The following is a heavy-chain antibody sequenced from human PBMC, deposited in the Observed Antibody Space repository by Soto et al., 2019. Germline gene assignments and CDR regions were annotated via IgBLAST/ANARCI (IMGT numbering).Heavy chain of an antibody. D-gene: IGHD6-19*01. Sequence: SETLSLTCSVSGAAINTYSWTWIRQPAGKGLEWIGRIYTSASINYNPSLRGRVTLSVDTSTNQVSLKLASVTAADTAVYYCARDREAGYNFYYGMDVWGQGTTVTVSS. CDR3: ARDREAGYNFYYGMDV. CDR2: IYTSASI. V-gene: IGHV4-4*07. CDR1: GAAINTYS. J-gene: IGHJ6*02.